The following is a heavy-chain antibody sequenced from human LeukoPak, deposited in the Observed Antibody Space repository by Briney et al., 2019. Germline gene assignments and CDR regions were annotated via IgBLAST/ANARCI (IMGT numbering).Heavy chain of an antibody. J-gene: IGHJ3*02. Sequence: GGSLRLSCATSGFTFNIYWMSWVRQAPGKGLEWVANINQDGSEKHYVDSVRGRFTISRDNAKNSLYLQMNSLRAEDTAVYYCAREASDAFDIWGQGTMVTVSS. CDR2: INQDGSEK. CDR3: AREASDAFDI. V-gene: IGHV3-7*01. D-gene: IGHD2-2*01. CDR1: GFTFNIYW.